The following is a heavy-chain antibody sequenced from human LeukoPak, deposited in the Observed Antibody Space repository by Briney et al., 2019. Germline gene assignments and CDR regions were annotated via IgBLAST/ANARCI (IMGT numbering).Heavy chain of an antibody. CDR3: ARDRSYSGVRGGYFDY. J-gene: IGHJ4*02. D-gene: IGHD5-12*01. CDR1: GFTVSSNY. V-gene: IGHV3-53*01. Sequence: GGSLRLSCAASGFTVSSNYMSWVRQAPGKGLEWVSVIYSGGSTYYADSVKGRFTISRDNSKNTLYLQMNSLRAEDAAVYYCARDRSYSGVRGGYFDYWGQGTLVTVSS. CDR2: IYSGGST.